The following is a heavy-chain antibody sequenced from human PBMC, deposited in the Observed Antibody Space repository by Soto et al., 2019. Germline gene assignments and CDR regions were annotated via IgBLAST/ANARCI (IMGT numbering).Heavy chain of an antibody. V-gene: IGHV2-5*02. D-gene: IGHD5-18*01. CDR1: GFSLTTSGVG. CDR3: AHRGYMYGNWDHGYFDY. CDR2: IYWDDDK. Sequence: QITLKESGPTRVRPTQTLALTCTFSGFSLTTSGVGVRWIRKTPGKALEWLAVIYWDDDKRYSPSLKSRLTITKDTSKNQVVLTMADMDPVDTATYFCAHRGYMYGNWDHGYFDYWGQGTLVTVSS. J-gene: IGHJ4*02.